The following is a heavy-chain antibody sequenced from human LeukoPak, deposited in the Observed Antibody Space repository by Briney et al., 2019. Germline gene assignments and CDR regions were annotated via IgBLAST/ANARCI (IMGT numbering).Heavy chain of an antibody. Sequence: SETLSLTCTVSGGSISSYYWGWIRQPAGKGLEWIGRIYTSGSTNYNPSLKSRVTMSVDTSKNQFSLKLSSVTAADTAVYYCARDLDEYYYDSSGYYYDHYYGMDVWGQGTTVTVSS. V-gene: IGHV4-4*07. CDR1: GGSISSYY. CDR2: IYTSGST. J-gene: IGHJ6*02. CDR3: ARDLDEYYYDSSGYYYDHYYGMDV. D-gene: IGHD3-22*01.